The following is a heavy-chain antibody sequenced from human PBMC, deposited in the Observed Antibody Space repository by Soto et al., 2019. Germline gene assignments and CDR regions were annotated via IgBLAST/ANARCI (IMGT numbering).Heavy chain of an antibody. J-gene: IGHJ4*02. V-gene: IGHV3-73*02. CDR3: TRHPHSGSYYSV. Sequence: EVQLVESGGGLVQPGGSLKLSCAASGFTFSGSAMHWVRQASGKGLEWVGRIRSKANSYATAYAASVKGRFTISRXXXXXXXXXXXXXXXXXDTAVYYCTRHPHSGSYYSVWGQGTLVTVSS. CDR1: GFTFSGSA. CDR2: IRSKANSYAT. D-gene: IGHD1-26*01.